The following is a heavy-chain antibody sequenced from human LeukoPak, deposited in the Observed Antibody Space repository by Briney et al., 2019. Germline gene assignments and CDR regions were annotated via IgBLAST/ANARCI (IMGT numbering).Heavy chain of an antibody. J-gene: IGHJ4*02. D-gene: IGHD1-26*01. CDR2: SSGSDGST. Sequence: GGSLRLSCAASGFTFSSYAMSWVRQAPGKGLEWVSASSGSDGSTYYADSVKGRFTISRDHSKNTLYLQLNSLRAEDTAVYYCAKEEHSGSLLTLDYWGQGTLVTVSS. V-gene: IGHV3-23*01. CDR1: GFTFSSYA. CDR3: AKEEHSGSLLTLDY.